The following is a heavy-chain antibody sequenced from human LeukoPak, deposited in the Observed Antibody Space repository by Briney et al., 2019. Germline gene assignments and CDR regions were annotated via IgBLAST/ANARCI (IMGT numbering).Heavy chain of an antibody. CDR2: INPNSGGT. D-gene: IGHD2-15*01. Sequence: ASVKASCKASGYTFTGYYMHWVRQAPGQGLEWMGWINPNSGGTNFAQKFQGRVTMTRDTSISTAYMELSRLRSDDTAVYCWAREVSGGSCLSSQIYYFDYWGQGTLVTVSS. V-gene: IGHV1-2*02. J-gene: IGHJ4*02. CDR3: AREVSGGSCLSSQIYYFDY. CDR1: GYTFTGYY.